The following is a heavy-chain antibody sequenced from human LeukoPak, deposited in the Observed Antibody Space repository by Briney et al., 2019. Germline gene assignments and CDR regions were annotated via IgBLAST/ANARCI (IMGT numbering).Heavy chain of an antibody. CDR2: VGGRGVKT. J-gene: IGHJ4*02. D-gene: IGHD2-2*01. Sequence: SGGSLRLSCAASGFTFSNYATHWVRQAPGKGLEEVSIVGGRGVKTYYADSVKGRFTISRDNSKNTVYLQMNSLRAEDTAVYYCAKRGDCSGTCTYDYWGQGTLVTVPS. CDR3: AKRGDCSGTCTYDY. CDR1: GFTFSNYA. V-gene: IGHV3-23*01.